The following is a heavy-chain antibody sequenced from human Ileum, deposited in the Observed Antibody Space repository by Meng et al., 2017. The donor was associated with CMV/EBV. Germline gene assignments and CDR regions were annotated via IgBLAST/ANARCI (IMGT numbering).Heavy chain of an antibody. D-gene: IGHD6-13*01. J-gene: IGHJ4*02. CDR1: GFTFSNYW. V-gene: IGHV3-7*01. CDR3: ARQAGTY. Sequence: GSLKISCAGSGFTFSNYWMSWVRQAPGKGLECVADIKEDGTEKYYVDSVKGRFTISRDNAKNSLYLQMNSLRAEDTAVYYCARQAGTYWGQGTLVTVSS. CDR2: IKEDGTEK.